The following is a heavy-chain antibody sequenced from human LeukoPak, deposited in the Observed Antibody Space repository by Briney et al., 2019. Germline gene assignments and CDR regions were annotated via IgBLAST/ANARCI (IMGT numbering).Heavy chain of an antibody. CDR3: ARDLYYYDSSGHIGDYFDY. CDR1: GFTFSSYA. Sequence: PGGSLRLSCAASGFTFSSYAMHWVRQAPGKGLEWVAVISYDGSNKYYADSVKGRFTISRDNSKNTLYLQMNSLRAEDTAVYYCARDLYYYDSSGHIGDYFDYWGQGTLVTVSS. CDR2: ISYDGSNK. V-gene: IGHV3-30-3*01. J-gene: IGHJ4*02. D-gene: IGHD3-22*01.